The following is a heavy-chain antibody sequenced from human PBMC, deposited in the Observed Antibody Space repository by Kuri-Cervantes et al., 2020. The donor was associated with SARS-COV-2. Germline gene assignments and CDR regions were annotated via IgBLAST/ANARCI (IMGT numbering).Heavy chain of an antibody. Sequence: GSLRLSCVASGFTFSNYGMHWVRQAPGKGLEWVAVISDDEVSKHYADSVNGRFTISRDKSKNTLYLQMTSLRPGDTAIYYCARPRKPVYYYHGMDVWGQGTMVTDSS. CDR1: GFTFSNYG. CDR2: ISDDEVSK. D-gene: IGHD1-14*01. J-gene: IGHJ6*02. CDR3: ARPRKPVYYYHGMDV. V-gene: IGHV3-30*03.